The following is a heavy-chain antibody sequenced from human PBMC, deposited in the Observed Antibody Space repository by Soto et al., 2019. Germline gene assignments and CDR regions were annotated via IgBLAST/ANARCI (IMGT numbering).Heavy chain of an antibody. J-gene: IGHJ4*02. V-gene: IGHV1-18*04. Sequence: QVQLVQSGAEVKKPGASVKVSCKASGYTFTNYGISWVRQAPGEGLEWMAWINSYDGDTNYAQKFQGRVIVTTDTSTSTAYMELRSLTSDDTAVYYCARGIGDVPTDDYWGQGTLVTVSS. CDR1: GYTFTNYG. CDR3: ARGIGDVPTDDY. CDR2: INSYDGDT. D-gene: IGHD1-1*01.